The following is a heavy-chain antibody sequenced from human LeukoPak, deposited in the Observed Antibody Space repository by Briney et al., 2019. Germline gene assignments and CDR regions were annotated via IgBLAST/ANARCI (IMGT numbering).Heavy chain of an antibody. CDR3: ARDLAYCGGDCYHDVFDI. CDR2: ISAYNANT. J-gene: IGHJ3*02. D-gene: IGHD2-21*02. Sequence: ASVKVSCKASGYTFANYGLSWVRRAPGQGLEWLGWISAYNANTNYAQKVQGRVTMTTDTSTSTAYMELRSLRSDDTAVYYCARDLAYCGGDCYHDVFDIWGQGTMVTVSS. V-gene: IGHV1-18*04. CDR1: GYTFANYG.